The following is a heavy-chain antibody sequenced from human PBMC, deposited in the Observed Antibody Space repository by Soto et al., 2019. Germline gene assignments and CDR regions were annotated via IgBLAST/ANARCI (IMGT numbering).Heavy chain of an antibody. CDR2: INPNSGGT. J-gene: IGHJ4*02. CDR3: ARDLAKGGGSAGFDS. V-gene: IGHV1-2*02. D-gene: IGHD2-15*01. CDR1: GYTFTGYY. Sequence: QVQLVQSGAEVKKPGASVKVSCKASGYTFTGYYIHWVRQAPGQGREWMGWINPNSGGTKYPQKFQGRVTMTRDTSIRTVYMSLTGLKSDDTAVYFCARDLAKGGGSAGFDSWGQGTLVAVSS.